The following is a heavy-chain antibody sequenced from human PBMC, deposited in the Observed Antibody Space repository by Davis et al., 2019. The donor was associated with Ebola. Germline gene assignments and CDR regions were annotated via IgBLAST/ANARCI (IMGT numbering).Heavy chain of an antibody. V-gene: IGHV4-61*01. CDR3: ARTLYCTNGVCYGGDWFDP. CDR2: IYYSGST. Sequence: SETLSLTCTVSGGSVSSGSYYWSWIRQPPGKGLEWIGYIYYSGSTNYNPSLKSRVTISVDTSKNQFSLKLSSVTAADTAVYYCARTLYCTNGVCYGGDWFDPWGQGTLVTVSS. CDR1: GGSVSSGSYY. D-gene: IGHD2-8*01. J-gene: IGHJ5*02.